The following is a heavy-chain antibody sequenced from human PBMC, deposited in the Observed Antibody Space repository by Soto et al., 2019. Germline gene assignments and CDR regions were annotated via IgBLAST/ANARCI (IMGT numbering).Heavy chain of an antibody. CDR2: ISFEGGDT. D-gene: IGHD2-21*01. V-gene: IGHV3-30*03. Sequence: QVQRVESGGGVVQPGRYLRLSCTASGFSLSDYGMHSVRQAPGKGLERVVFISFEGGDTYYADSLRARFTVSRDNSKDTLYLQVNSLRDDDTAVFYCARGRWQKYCANPDCFTFASLGQGTLVTVSS. CDR3: ARGRWQKYCANPDCFTFAS. CDR1: GFSLSDYG. J-gene: IGHJ4*02.